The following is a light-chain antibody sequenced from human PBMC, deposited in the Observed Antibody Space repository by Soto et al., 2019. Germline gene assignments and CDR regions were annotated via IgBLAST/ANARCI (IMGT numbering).Light chain of an antibody. J-gene: IGKJ1*01. V-gene: IGKV4-1*01. Sequence: DIVMTQSPDSLAVSLGERATINCKSSQSVLYSSNNKNYLAWYQQKPGQPPKLLIYWASTRESGVPDRFRGSGSGTDYTLTIGSLQAEDGAVYYCQQYYRPWTFGQGTKVQIK. CDR2: WAS. CDR3: QQYYRPWT. CDR1: QSVLYSSNNKNY.